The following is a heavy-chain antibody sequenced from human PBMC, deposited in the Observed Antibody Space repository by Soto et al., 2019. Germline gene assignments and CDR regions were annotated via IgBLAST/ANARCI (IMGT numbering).Heavy chain of an antibody. J-gene: IGHJ6*02. Sequence: PGGSLRLSCAASGFTFSSYAMSWVRQAPGKGLEWVSAISGSGGSTYYADSVKGRFTISRDNSKNTLYLQMNSLRAEDTAVYYCAKDTAETTLWFGAYYYYGMDVWGQGTTVTVSS. CDR2: ISGSGGST. V-gene: IGHV3-23*01. CDR1: GFTFSSYA. CDR3: AKDTAETTLWFGAYYYYGMDV. D-gene: IGHD3-10*01.